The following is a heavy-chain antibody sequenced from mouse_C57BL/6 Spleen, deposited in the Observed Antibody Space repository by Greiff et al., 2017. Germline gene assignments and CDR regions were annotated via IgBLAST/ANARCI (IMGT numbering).Heavy chain of an antibody. Sequence: VQLQQSGAELVKPGASVKLSCTASGFNIKDYYMHWVKQRTEQGLEWIGRIDPEDGETKYAPTFQGKATKTADTSSNTAYLQLSSLTSEDTAVDYCGIYDGYPGYGDVWGTGTTVTVSS. V-gene: IGHV14-2*01. D-gene: IGHD2-3*01. CDR2: IDPEDGET. J-gene: IGHJ1*03. CDR3: GIYDGYPGYGDV. CDR1: GFNIKDYY.